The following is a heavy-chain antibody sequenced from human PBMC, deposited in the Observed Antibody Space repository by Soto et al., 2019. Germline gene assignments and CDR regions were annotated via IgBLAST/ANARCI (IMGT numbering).Heavy chain of an antibody. D-gene: IGHD3-22*01. Sequence: QVQLVQSGAEVKKPGSSVKVSCKASGGTFSSYAISWVRQAPGQGLEWMGGIIPIFGTAKYAQKFQGRVTITADESTRTAYMELSSLRSEDTAVYYCARGYNYDSGYYGSGFYRPSGGYYYYGMDVWGQGTTVTVSS. CDR1: GGTFSSYA. CDR3: ARGYNYDSGYYGSGFYRPSGGYYYYGMDV. V-gene: IGHV1-69*12. J-gene: IGHJ6*02. CDR2: IIPIFGTA.